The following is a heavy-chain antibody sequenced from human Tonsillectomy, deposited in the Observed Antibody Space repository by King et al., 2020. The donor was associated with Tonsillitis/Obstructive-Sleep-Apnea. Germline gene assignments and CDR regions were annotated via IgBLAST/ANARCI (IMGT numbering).Heavy chain of an antibody. V-gene: IGHV4-59*01. CDR2: ILYSVST. CDR3: ARDHCSSTSCYGNYYYMDV. CDR1: GGSISSYY. D-gene: IGHD2-2*01. J-gene: IGHJ6*03. Sequence: QLQESGPGLVKPSETLSLTCTVSGGSISSYYWSWIRQPPGKGLEWIGYILYSVSTNYNPSLKSRVTISVDTSKNQFSLKIRSVSAADTAVYYCARDHCSSTSCYGNYYYMDVWGKGTTVTVSS.